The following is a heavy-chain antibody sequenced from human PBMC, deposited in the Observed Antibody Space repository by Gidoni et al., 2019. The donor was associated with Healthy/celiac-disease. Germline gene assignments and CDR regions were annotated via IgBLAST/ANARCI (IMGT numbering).Heavy chain of an antibody. D-gene: IGHD3-3*01. CDR2: ISGSGGST. J-gene: IGHJ4*02. Sequence: EVQLLESGGGLVQPGGSLRLSCAASGFTFSSYAMRWVRQAPGKGLEWVSAISGSGGSTYYADSVKGRFTISRDNSKNTLYLQMNSLRAEDTAVYYCAKDYDFWSGYTPLGYWGQGTLVTVSS. CDR1: GFTFSSYA. CDR3: AKDYDFWSGYTPLGY. V-gene: IGHV3-23*01.